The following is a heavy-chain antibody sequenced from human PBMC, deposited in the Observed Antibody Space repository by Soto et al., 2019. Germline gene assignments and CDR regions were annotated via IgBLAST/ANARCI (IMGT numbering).Heavy chain of an antibody. Sequence: PGGSLRLSCAASGFTFSSYAMSWVRQAPGKGLEWVSAISGSGGSTYYADSVKGRFTISRDNSKNTLYLQMNSLRAEDTAVYYCARRGLVYDFWSGYLDYWGQGTLVTVSP. D-gene: IGHD3-3*01. J-gene: IGHJ4*02. CDR1: GFTFSSYA. CDR3: ARRGLVYDFWSGYLDY. V-gene: IGHV3-23*01. CDR2: ISGSGGST.